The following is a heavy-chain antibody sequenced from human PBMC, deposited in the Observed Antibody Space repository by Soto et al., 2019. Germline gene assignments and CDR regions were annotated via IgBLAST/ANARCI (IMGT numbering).Heavy chain of an antibody. Sequence: QVQLVESGGGVVQPGRSLRLSCAASGFTFSSYGMHWVRQAPGKGLEWVAVISYDGSNKYYADSVKGRFTISRDNSKNTLCLQMNSLRAEDTAVYYCAKDKLKYYFDYWGQGTLVTVSS. CDR1: GFTFSSYG. D-gene: IGHD1-26*01. J-gene: IGHJ4*02. V-gene: IGHV3-30*18. CDR3: AKDKLKYYFDY. CDR2: ISYDGSNK.